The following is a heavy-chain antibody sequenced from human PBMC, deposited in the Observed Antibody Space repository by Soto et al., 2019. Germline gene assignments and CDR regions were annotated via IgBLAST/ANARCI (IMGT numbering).Heavy chain of an antibody. CDR1: GFTFGDYA. CDR2: VGTKRYGGTI. D-gene: IGHD1-20*01. CDR3: SKYNNYIEKNYFDY. V-gene: IGHV3-49*04. Sequence: LRLSCTASGFTFGDYAVTWVRPAPGKGLEWVGCVGTKRYGGTIEYAASVKGRFTFSRDDSKSIAHLQLNSLKTENTAVYYCSKYNNYIEKNYFDYWGQGTLVTVSS. J-gene: IGHJ4*02.